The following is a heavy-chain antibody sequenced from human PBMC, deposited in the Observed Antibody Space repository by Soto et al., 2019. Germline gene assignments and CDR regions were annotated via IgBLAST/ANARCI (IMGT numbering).Heavy chain of an antibody. V-gene: IGHV3-74*01. CDR2: INSDGSST. D-gene: IGHD1-26*01. J-gene: IGHJ3*02. Sequence: EVQLVESGGGLVQPGGSLRLSCAASGFTFSSYWMHWVRQAPGKGLVWVSRINSDGSSTSYADSVKGRFTISRDNAKNTLYLQRNSLRAEDTAVYYCARVVGAPHHAFDIWGQGTMVTVSS. CDR3: ARVVGAPHHAFDI. CDR1: GFTFSSYW.